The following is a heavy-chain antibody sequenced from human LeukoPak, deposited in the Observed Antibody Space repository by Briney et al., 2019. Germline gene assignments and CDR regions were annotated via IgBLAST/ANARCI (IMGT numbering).Heavy chain of an antibody. CDR3: ARFLNYCSSTSCYVRVFDY. J-gene: IGHJ4*02. V-gene: IGHV3-74*01. Sequence: PGGSLRLSCAASGFTFSSYWVHWVRQAPGKGLVWVSRINSDGSSTSYADSVKGRFTISRDNAKNTLYLQMNSLRAEDTAVYYCARFLNYCSSTSCYVRVFDYWGQRTLVTVSS. CDR2: INSDGSST. D-gene: IGHD2-2*01. CDR1: GFTFSSYW.